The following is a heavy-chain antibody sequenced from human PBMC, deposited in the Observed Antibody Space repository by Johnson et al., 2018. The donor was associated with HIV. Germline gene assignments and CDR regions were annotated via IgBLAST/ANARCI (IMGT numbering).Heavy chain of an antibody. CDR3: TTEAGIHLWLIDAFDI. J-gene: IGHJ3*02. D-gene: IGHD5-18*01. V-gene: IGHV3-9*01. CDR1: GFTFDDYA. CDR2: ISWNSGSI. Sequence: VQLVESGGGVVRPGTSLRLSCAASGFTFDDYAMHWVRQAPGKGLEWVSGISWNSGSIGYADSVKGRFTISRDNAKNSLYLQMNSLKTEDTAVYYCTTEAGIHLWLIDAFDIWGQGTMVTVSS.